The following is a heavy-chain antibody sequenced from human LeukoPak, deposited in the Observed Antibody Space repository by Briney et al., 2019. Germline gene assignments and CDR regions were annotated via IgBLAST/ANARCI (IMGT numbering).Heavy chain of an antibody. J-gene: IGHJ4*02. CDR1: GGSFSGYY. V-gene: IGHV4-34*01. Sequence: SETLSLTCAVYGGSFSGYYWSWIRQPPGKGLDWIGEINHSGSTNYNPSLKSRVTISVDTFKNQFSLKLSSVTAADTAAYYCARSSGYSYGRHFDYWGQGTLVTVSS. D-gene: IGHD5-18*01. CDR3: ARSSGYSYGRHFDY. CDR2: INHSGST.